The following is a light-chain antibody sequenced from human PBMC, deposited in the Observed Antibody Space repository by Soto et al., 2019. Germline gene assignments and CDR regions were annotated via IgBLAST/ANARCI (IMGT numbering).Light chain of an antibody. CDR1: TGYG. CDR2: DNS. Sequence: QSVLTQPPSVSGAPGQRVTISCTESTGYGVHWYQQFPGAAPKLLIHDNSIRPSGVPDRFSGSKSGTSASLAITGLQAEDEADYYCQSYDSSLSGWVFGGGTKLTVL. J-gene: IGLJ3*02. CDR3: QSYDSSLSGWV. V-gene: IGLV1-40*01.